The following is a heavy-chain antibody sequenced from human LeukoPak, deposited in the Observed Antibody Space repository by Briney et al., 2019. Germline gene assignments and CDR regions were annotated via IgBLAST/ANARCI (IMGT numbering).Heavy chain of an antibody. CDR2: ISGSGGGT. Sequence: GGSLRLSCEVSGITLSNYGMSWVRQAPGKGLEWVAGISGSGGGTNYAESVKGRFTISRDNSKNTLYLQMNSLRAEDTAVYFCAKRGVVIRVILVGFHKEANYFDSWGQGALVSVSS. CDR1: GITLSNYG. D-gene: IGHD3-22*01. V-gene: IGHV3-23*01. J-gene: IGHJ4*02. CDR3: AKRGVVIRVILVGFHKEANYFDS.